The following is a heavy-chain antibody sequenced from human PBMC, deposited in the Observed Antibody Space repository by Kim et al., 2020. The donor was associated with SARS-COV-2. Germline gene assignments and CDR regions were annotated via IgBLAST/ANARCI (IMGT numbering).Heavy chain of an antibody. V-gene: IGHV4-31*03. CDR2: IYYSGST. CDR1: GGSISSGGYY. J-gene: IGHJ4*02. CDR3: ARGKISRGYSGYDHPGLGFLNY. Sequence: SETLSLTCTVSGGSISSGGYYWSWIRQHPGKGLEWIGYIYYSGSTYYNPSLKSRVTISVDTSKNQFSLKLSSVTAADTAVYYCARGKISRGYSGYDHPGLGFLNYWGQGTLVTVSS. D-gene: IGHD5-12*01.